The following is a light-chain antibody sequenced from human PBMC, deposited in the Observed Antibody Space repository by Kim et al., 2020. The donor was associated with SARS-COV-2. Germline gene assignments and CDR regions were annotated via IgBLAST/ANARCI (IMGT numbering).Light chain of an antibody. J-gene: IGKJ1*01. Sequence: ASVGDRVTITCRASQTISSWLAWYQQKPGKAPKLLIYDASSLESGVPSRFSGSGSGTEFTLTISSLQPDDLATYYCQQYNSWPWTFGQGTKVDIK. CDR3: QQYNSWPWT. V-gene: IGKV1-5*01. CDR1: QTISSW. CDR2: DAS.